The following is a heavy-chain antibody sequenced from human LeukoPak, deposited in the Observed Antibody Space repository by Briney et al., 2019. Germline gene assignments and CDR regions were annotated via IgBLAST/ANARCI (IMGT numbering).Heavy chain of an antibody. CDR3: ARGGVDYYGSGTYYLMYYFDY. Sequence: GGSLRLSCAASGFTFSTSHMMWVRQAPGKGLVWVSRIENDGYSTYYADSVKGRFTISKDKSKNTLYLQMNSLRAEDTAVYFCARGGVDYYGSGTYYLMYYFDYWGQGALVTVSS. CDR2: IENDGYST. J-gene: IGHJ4*02. V-gene: IGHV3-23*01. CDR1: GFTFSTSH. D-gene: IGHD3-10*01.